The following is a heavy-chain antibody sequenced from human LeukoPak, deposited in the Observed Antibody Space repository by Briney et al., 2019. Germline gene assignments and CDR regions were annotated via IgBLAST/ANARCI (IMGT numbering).Heavy chain of an antibody. CDR3: ARDPRITGTTAYYFDY. D-gene: IGHD1-7*01. CDR1: VYSFSSYG. J-gene: IGHJ4*02. V-gene: IGHV1-18*01. Sequence: ASVKVSCKASVYSFSSYGFSWVRQAPGQGLEWMGWINTYNGHTNYTQTLQGRVTMTTDTSTSTAYMELRNLRPDDTAVYFCARDPRITGTTAYYFDYWGQGTLVTVSS. CDR2: INTYNGHT.